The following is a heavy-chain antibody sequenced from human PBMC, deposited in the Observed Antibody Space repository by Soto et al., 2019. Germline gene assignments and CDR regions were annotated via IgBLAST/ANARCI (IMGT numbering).Heavy chain of an antibody. Sequence: ASVKVSCKVSGYTLTELSMHWVRQAPGKGLEWMGGFDPEDGETIYAQKFQGRVTMTEDTSTDTAYMERSSLRSEDTAVYYCATAGYDYVWGSYRPFDYWGQGTLVTVSS. CDR2: FDPEDGET. CDR3: ATAGYDYVWGSYRPFDY. D-gene: IGHD3-16*02. J-gene: IGHJ4*02. V-gene: IGHV1-24*01. CDR1: GYTLTELS.